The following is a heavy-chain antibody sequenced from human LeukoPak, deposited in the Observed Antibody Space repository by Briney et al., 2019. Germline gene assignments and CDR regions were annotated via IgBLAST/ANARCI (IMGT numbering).Heavy chain of an antibody. CDR1: GFIFSSYA. CDR2: ISGSGGST. J-gene: IGHJ4*02. D-gene: IGHD6-19*01. V-gene: IGHV3-23*01. CDR3: AKDSPDGSGWDERYYFDY. Sequence: GGSVRLSCAASGFIFSSYAMSWVRQAPGKGLEWVSAISGSGGSTYYADSVKGRFTISRDNSKNTLYLQMNSLRAEDTAVYYCAKDSPDGSGWDERYYFDYWGQGTLVTVSS.